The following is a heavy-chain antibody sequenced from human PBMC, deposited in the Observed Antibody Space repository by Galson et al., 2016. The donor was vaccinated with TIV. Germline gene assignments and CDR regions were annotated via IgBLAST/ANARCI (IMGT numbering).Heavy chain of an antibody. Sequence: SVKVSCKASGYIFTTYYIHWVRQAPEQGLEWMGMLNPSGVTTSYAEKFQDRVTMSMDTSTSTFYMELSSLTSEDTAIYYCSREKYSGFGFWGQGTLVTVSS. D-gene: IGHD5-12*01. V-gene: IGHV1-46*01. J-gene: IGHJ4*02. CDR2: LNPSGVTT. CDR3: SREKYSGFGF. CDR1: GYIFTTYY.